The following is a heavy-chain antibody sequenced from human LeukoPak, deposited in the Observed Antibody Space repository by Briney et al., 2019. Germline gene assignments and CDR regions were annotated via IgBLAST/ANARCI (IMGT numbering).Heavy chain of an antibody. CDR2: IYYSGST. D-gene: IGHD3-22*01. CDR3: ARGDRSGYYDY. CDR1: GGSISSHY. J-gene: IGHJ4*02. V-gene: IGHV4-59*11. Sequence: SETLSLTCTVSGGSISSHYWSWIRQPPGKGLEWIGYIYYSGSTNYNPSLKSRVTISVDTSKNQFSLKLSSVTAADTAVYYCARGDRSGYYDYWGQGTLVTVSS.